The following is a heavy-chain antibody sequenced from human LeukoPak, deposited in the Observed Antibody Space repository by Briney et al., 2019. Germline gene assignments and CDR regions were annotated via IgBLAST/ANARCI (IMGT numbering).Heavy chain of an antibody. CDR1: GGSISSSSYY. CDR2: IYYSGST. J-gene: IGHJ4*02. V-gene: IGHV4-39*01. D-gene: IGHD5-24*01. Sequence: PSETLSLTCTVSGGSISSSSYYWGWIRQPPGKGLEWIGSIYYSGSTYYNPSLKSRVTISVDTSKNQFSLKLSSVTAADTAVYYCARRKGRWLHRTFDYWGQGTLVTVSS. CDR3: ARRKGRWLHRTFDY.